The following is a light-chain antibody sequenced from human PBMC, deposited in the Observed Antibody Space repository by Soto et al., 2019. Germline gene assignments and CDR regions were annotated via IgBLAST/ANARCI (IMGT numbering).Light chain of an antibody. Sequence: QSVLTQSPSASGTPGQRVTISCSGSTSNIGTYAVNWYQQLPGTAPTLLIFRNHQRPSGVPDRFSGSKSGTSASLAISGPQSADDADYYCAAWDDSLRAVVFGGGTKLTVL. V-gene: IGLV1-44*01. CDR1: TSNIGTYA. CDR3: AAWDDSLRAVV. CDR2: RNH. J-gene: IGLJ2*01.